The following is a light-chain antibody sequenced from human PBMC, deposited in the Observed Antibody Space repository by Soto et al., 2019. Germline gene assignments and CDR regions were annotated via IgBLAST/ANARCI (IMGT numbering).Light chain of an antibody. CDR3: QQYNSYSPLT. CDR2: DAS. V-gene: IGKV1-5*01. Sequence: DIQMTQSPSTLSASVGDRVTITCRASQSITNWLAWYQQKPGKAPKLLVYDASSLESGVPPRFIGSGSGTEYTLTISSLQPYDFATYYCQQYNSYSPLTFGPGNKVDIK. J-gene: IGKJ3*01. CDR1: QSITNW.